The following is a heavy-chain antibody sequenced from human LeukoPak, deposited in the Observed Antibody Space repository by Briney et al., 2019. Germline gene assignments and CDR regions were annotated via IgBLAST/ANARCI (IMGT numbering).Heavy chain of an antibody. D-gene: IGHD5-24*01. J-gene: IGHJ3*02. CDR1: GFTFSSYA. CDR3: ARPIEMATTLDAFDI. V-gene: IGHV3-30-3*01. Sequence: GGSLRLSCAASGFTFSSYAMHWVRQAPGKGLEWVAVISYDGSNKYYADSVKGRFTISRDNSKNTLYLQMNSLRAEDTAVYYCARPIEMATTLDAFDIWGQGTMVTVSS. CDR2: ISYDGSNK.